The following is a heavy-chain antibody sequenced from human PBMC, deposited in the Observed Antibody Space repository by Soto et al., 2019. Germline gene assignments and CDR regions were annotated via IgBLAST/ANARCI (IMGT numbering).Heavy chain of an antibody. V-gene: IGHV4-59*01. CDR1: EGSIDNFF. CDR2: VSQGGTESYMAEGETT. Sequence: SVSWSVGEGSIDNFFWCWIQQTPGKGLERIGYVSQGGTESYMAEGETTGSNPSLASRATISLGLPKNQFSLKLTSVTAADTAVYYCARDRGGITVSSKPVRECFAPWGQGTLVTVSS. D-gene: IGHD3-16*01. CDR3: ARDRGGITVSSKPVRECFAP. J-gene: IGHJ5*02.